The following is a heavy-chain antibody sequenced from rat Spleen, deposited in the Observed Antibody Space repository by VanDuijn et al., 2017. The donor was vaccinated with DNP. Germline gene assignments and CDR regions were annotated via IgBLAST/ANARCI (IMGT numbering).Heavy chain of an antibody. CDR1: GFTFSNYY. CDR3: AARAPGDYYYGGYFDY. D-gene: IGHD1-6*01. J-gene: IGHJ2*01. Sequence: EVQLVESGGGLVQPGRSMKLSCAASGFTFSNYYMAWVRQAPTKGLEWVTSISPSGGGTYYRDSVKGRFTISRDISKSTLYLQMDSLRSEDTATYYCAARAPGDYYYGGYFDYWGQGVMVTVSS. CDR2: ISPSGGGT. V-gene: IGHV5-25*01.